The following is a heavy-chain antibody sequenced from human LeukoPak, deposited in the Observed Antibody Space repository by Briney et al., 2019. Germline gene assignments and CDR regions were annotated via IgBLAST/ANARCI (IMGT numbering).Heavy chain of an antibody. Sequence: SGTLSLTCAVSGGSISSSNWWSWVRQPPGKGLEWIGEIYHSGSTYYNPSLKSRVTISVDTSKNQFSLKLSSVTAADTAVYYCARGPDGDSDYWGQGTLVTVSS. D-gene: IGHD4-17*01. V-gene: IGHV4-4*02. CDR2: IYHSGST. CDR3: ARGPDGDSDY. J-gene: IGHJ4*02. CDR1: GGSISSSNW.